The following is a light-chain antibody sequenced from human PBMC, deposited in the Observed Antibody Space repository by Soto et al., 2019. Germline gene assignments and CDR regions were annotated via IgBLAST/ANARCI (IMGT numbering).Light chain of an antibody. CDR2: GAS. V-gene: IGKV3-20*01. J-gene: IGKJ3*01. CDR3: QQYGDSPLT. CDR1: QTVSNNY. Sequence: EIVLTQSPDTLSLSPGERATVSCRASQTVSNNYLAWYQQKPGQAPRLLLYGASTRPTGIPDRFSGSGSGTDFTLTISRLEPEDFAVYYCQQYGDSPLTFGPGTKVDIK.